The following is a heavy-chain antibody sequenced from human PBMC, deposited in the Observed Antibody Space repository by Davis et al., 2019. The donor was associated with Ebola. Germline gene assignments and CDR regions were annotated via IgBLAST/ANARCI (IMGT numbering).Heavy chain of an antibody. J-gene: IGHJ4*02. CDR2: INHSGST. V-gene: IGHV4-34*01. CDR1: GGSFSGYY. D-gene: IGHD3-22*01. CDR3: ARPKHSYDSSGYYPY. Sequence: SETLSLTCTVSGGSFSGYYWSWIRQPPGKGLEWIGEINHSGSTNYNPSPKSRVTISVDTSKNQFSLKLSSVTAADTAVYYCARPKHSYDSSGYYPYWGQGTLVTVSS.